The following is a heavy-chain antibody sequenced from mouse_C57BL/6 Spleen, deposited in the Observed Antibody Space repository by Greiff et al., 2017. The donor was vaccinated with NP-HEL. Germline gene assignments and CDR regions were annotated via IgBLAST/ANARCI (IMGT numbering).Heavy chain of an antibody. D-gene: IGHD1-1*01. CDR3: ARYGVITTGVVPFDY. CDR1: GYTFTSYW. Sequence: QVQLQQPGTELVKPGASVKLSCKASGYTFTSYWMHWVKQRPGQGLEWIGNINPSNGGTNYNEKFKSKATLTVDKSSSTAYMQLSSLTSEDSAVYYCARYGVITTGVVPFDYWGQGTTLTVSS. V-gene: IGHV1-53*01. J-gene: IGHJ2*01. CDR2: INPSNGGT.